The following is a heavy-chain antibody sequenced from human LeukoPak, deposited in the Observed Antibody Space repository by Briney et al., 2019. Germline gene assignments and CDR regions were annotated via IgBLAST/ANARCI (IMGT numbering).Heavy chain of an antibody. J-gene: IGHJ6*03. Sequence: SETLSLTCAAYGGSFSGYYWSWIRQTPGKGLEWMGSIYYTGSSHYNPSLKSRATISVDTSKNQFSLKLTSVTAADTAVYYCTRAASSGPLFTYHMDVWGKGTTVTVSS. CDR1: GGSFSGYY. V-gene: IGHV4-34*01. CDR3: TRAASSGPLFTYHMDV. D-gene: IGHD3-22*01. CDR2: IYYTGSS.